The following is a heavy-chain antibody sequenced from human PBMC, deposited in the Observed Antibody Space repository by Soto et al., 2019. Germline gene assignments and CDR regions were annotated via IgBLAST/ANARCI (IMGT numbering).Heavy chain of an antibody. Sequence: SETLSLTCTVSGGSISSGDYYWTWIRQPPGKGLEWIGYIFNSENTNYNPSLKSRITLSMDTSKNQFSLKLSSVTAADTAVYSCARDHYDIRFAPWGQGTLVTVSS. CDR1: GGSISSGDYY. V-gene: IGHV4-61*08. CDR3: ARDHYDIRFAP. D-gene: IGHD3-9*01. CDR2: IFNSENT. J-gene: IGHJ5*02.